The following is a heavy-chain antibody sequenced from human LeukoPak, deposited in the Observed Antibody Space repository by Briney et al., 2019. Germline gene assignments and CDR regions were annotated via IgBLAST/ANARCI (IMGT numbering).Heavy chain of an antibody. CDR3: ARVMTPYYDFWSGYSPSNNWFDP. D-gene: IGHD3-3*01. CDR1: GGSFSGYY. V-gene: IGHV4-34*01. CDR2: INHSGST. Sequence: SETLSLTCAVYGGSFSGYYWSWIRQPPGKGLEWIGEINHSGSTYYNPSLKSRVTISVDTSKNQFSLKLSSVTAADTAVYYCARVMTPYYDFWSGYSPSNNWFDPWGQGTLVTVSS. J-gene: IGHJ5*02.